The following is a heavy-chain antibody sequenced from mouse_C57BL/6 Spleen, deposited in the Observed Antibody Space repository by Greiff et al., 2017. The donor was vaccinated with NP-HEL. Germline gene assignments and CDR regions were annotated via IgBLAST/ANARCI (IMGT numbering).Heavy chain of an antibody. J-gene: IGHJ4*01. CDR3: ARGRRDYYAMDY. CDR2: IYPGDGDT. V-gene: IGHV1-82*01. CDR1: GYAFTSSW. Sequence: VQLQQSGPELVKPGASVKLSCKASGYAFTSSWMNWVKQRPGKGLEWIGRIYPGDGDTNYNGKFKGKATLTADKSSSTAYMHLSSLTSEDSAVYFCARGRRDYYAMDYWGQGTSVTVSS.